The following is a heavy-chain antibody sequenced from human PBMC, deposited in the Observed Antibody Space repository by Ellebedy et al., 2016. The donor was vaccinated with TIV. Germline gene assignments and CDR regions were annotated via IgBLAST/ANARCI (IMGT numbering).Heavy chain of an antibody. CDR3: ARENYDILTGGIDC. D-gene: IGHD3-9*01. V-gene: IGHV4-61*01. Sequence: MPSETLSLTCTVSGGSFTSSNSYWSFLRQPPGQRLEWIGHIYYSGNTNFSPSLKSRVTISVDTSKNQFSLKLNSVTAADTAVYYCARENYDILTGGIDCWGQGTPVTVSS. CDR1: GGSFTSSNSY. CDR2: IYYSGNT. J-gene: IGHJ4*02.